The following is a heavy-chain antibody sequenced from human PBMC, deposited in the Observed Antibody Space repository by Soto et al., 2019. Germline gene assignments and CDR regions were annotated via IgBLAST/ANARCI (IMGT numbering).Heavy chain of an antibody. V-gene: IGHV3-30-3*01. J-gene: IGHJ4*02. CDR3: ARSSDDFWSGYFSYFDY. CDR1: GFTFSRYA. D-gene: IGHD3-3*01. Sequence: SGGSLRLSCVASGFTFSRYAMHWVRQALGKGLEWVAVISHDGNNKYHADYVRGRFSISRDNSKNTLYLQMKSLKTEDATVYSCARSSDDFWSGYFSYFDYWGQGTLVTVS. CDR2: ISHDGNNK.